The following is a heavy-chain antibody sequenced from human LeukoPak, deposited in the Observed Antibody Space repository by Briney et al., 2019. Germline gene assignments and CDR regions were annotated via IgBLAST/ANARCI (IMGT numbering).Heavy chain of an antibody. Sequence: GRSLRLSCAASGFTFSSYAMHWVRQAPGKGLEWVAVISYDGSNKYYVDSVKGRFTISRDNSKNTLYLQMNSLRAEDTAVYYCARPPPSYAAAGENYYYYYMDVWGKGTTVTVSS. D-gene: IGHD6-13*01. J-gene: IGHJ6*03. CDR2: ISYDGSNK. CDR3: ARPPPSYAAAGENYYYYYMDV. CDR1: GFTFSSYA. V-gene: IGHV3-30-3*01.